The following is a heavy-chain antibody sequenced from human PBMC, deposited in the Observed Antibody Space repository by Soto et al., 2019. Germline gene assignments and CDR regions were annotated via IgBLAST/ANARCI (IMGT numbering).Heavy chain of an antibody. CDR1: GVSFSGYY. D-gene: IGHD6-19*01. J-gene: IGHJ6*03. CDR3: ARGGSSGWPYYYYYYMDV. CDR2: INHSGST. V-gene: IGHV4-34*01. Sequence: SETLSLTCTVSGVSFSGYYWSWIRQPPGKGLEWIGEINHSGSTNYNPSLKSRVTISVDTSKNQFSLKLSSVTAADTAVYYCARGGSSGWPYYYYYYMDVWGKGTKVTVSS.